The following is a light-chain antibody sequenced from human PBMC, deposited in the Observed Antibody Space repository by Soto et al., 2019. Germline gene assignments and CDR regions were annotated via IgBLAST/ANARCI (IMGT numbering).Light chain of an antibody. CDR2: GAS. CDR3: QQYNNWPRWT. CDR1: QSVSSK. V-gene: IGKV3-15*01. J-gene: IGKJ1*01. Sequence: EIVMTQSPATLSVSPGEGATLSCRASQSVSSKLAWYQQKPGQAPRLLIYGASTRATGIPARFSGSGSGTDFTLIISSLQSEDSAVYYCQQYNNWPRWTFGQGTKVDIK.